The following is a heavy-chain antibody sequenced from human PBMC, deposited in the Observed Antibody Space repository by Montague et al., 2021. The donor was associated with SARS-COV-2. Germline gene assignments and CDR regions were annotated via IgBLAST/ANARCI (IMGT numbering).Heavy chain of an antibody. CDR2: ISGSGGST. D-gene: IGHD3-3*01. Sequence: SLRLSCAASGFTFSNYAMNWVRQAPGKGLEWVSAISGSGGSTYYADSVKGRFTISRDNSKNTQYLQMNSLRAEDTAVYYCAKDRYYDFWSGYYFDYWGQGTLVTVSS. CDR1: GFTFSNYA. CDR3: AKDRYYDFWSGYYFDY. J-gene: IGHJ4*02. V-gene: IGHV3-23*01.